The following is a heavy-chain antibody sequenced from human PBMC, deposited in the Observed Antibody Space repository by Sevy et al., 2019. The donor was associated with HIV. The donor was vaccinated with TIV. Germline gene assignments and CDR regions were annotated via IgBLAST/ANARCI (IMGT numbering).Heavy chain of an antibody. V-gene: IGHV3-30-3*01. J-gene: IGHJ4*02. D-gene: IGHD6-19*01. CDR2: ISYDGSNK. Sequence: GGSVRLSCAASGFTFSSYAMHWVRQAPGKGLEWVAVISYDGSNKYYADSVQGRFTISRDNSKNTLYLQMNSLRAEDTAVYYCARDQGIAVAGPWGGDYWGQGTLVTVSS. CDR1: GFTFSSYA. CDR3: ARDQGIAVAGPWGGDY.